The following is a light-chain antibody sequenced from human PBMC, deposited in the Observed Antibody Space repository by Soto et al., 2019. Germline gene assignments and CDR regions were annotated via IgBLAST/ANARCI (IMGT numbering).Light chain of an antibody. J-gene: IGKJ1*01. V-gene: IGKV1-5*03. Sequence: DIQMTQSPSSLSASVGDRVTMTCRASQSISDWLAWYQQKPGKAPKLLIYKASSLEIGVPSRFSGSGSGTEFALTISSLQPDDFATYYCQQYNGYARTFGQGTKVDIK. CDR2: KAS. CDR1: QSISDW. CDR3: QQYNGYART.